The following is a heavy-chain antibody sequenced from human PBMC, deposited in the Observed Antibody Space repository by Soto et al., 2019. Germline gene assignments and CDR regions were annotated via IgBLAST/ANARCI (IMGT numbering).Heavy chain of an antibody. V-gene: IGHV1-2*04. CDR1: GYTFTGYY. Sequence: ASVKVSCKASGYTFTGYYMHWVRQAPGQGLEWMGWINPNSGGTNYAQKFQGWVTMTWDTSISTAYMELSRLRSDDTAVYYCARGTTGTTSFYYYYYGMDVWGQGTTVTVSS. D-gene: IGHD1-1*01. CDR2: INPNSGGT. CDR3: ARGTTGTTSFYYYYYGMDV. J-gene: IGHJ6*02.